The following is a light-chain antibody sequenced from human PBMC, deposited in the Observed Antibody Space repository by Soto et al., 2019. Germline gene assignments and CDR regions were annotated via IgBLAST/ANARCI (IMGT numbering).Light chain of an antibody. J-gene: IGLJ2*01. CDR3: QTWGTGFQF. Sequence: QSVLTQSPSASASLGASVKLTCTLSSGHSRYAIAWHQKQPGKGPRYLMDLNNDGSHTKGDGIPDRFSGSSSGADRYLIISSIQSEDEADYYCQTWGTGFQFFGGGTKVTVL. V-gene: IGLV4-69*01. CDR2: LNNDGSH. CDR1: SGHSRYA.